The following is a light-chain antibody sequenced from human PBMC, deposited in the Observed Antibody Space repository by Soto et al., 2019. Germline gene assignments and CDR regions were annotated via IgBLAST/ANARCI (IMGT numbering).Light chain of an antibody. CDR1: QSLSVRH. J-gene: IGKJ1*01. CDR3: LQYGSAPRA. V-gene: IGKV3-20*01. CDR2: DTA. Sequence: EIVLTQSPGTLSLSPGERATLSCRASQSLSVRHLAWYQQKPGQIPRLLIFDTASRAIGIPDRFSGSGSGTDFTLHISILEPEDFAVYYCLQYGSAPRAFGQGTKVQIK.